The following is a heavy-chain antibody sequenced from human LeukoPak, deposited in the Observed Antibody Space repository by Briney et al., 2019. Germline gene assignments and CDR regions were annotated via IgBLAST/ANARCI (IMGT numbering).Heavy chain of an antibody. CDR3: ARGGGYNAPFGY. J-gene: IGHJ4*02. D-gene: IGHD5-24*01. V-gene: IGHV4-59*01. CDR1: GGSISSYY. CDR2: ISYSGNI. Sequence: SETLSLTCTVSGGSISSYYWNWIRQPPGKGLEWIGYISYSGNINYNPSLKSRVTISVDTSKNQFSLKLSSVTAADTAVYYCARGGGYNAPFGYWGQGALVTVSS.